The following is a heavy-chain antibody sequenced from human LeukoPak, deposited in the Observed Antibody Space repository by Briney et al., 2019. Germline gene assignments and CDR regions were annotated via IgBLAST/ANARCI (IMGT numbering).Heavy chain of an antibody. CDR3: ANAPGVGATRSAFDI. V-gene: IGHV3-21*04. J-gene: IGHJ3*02. D-gene: IGHD1-26*01. CDR2: ISSGSRYM. CDR1: GFTFSTYS. Sequence: GGSLRLSCAASGFTFSTYSMNWVRQAPGKGLEWVSSISSGSRYMYYADSVKGRFTISRDNSKNTLYLQMNSLRAEDTAVYYCANAPGVGATRSAFDIWGQGTMVTVSS.